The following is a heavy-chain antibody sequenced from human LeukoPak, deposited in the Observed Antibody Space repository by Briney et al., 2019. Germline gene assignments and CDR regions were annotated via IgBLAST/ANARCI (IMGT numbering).Heavy chain of an antibody. CDR1: GYSINSGYY. Sequence: SETLSLTCAVSGYSINSGYYWGWIRQPPGKGLEWIGSIYHSVSTHYNPSLKSRVTISVDTSKNQFSLKLSSVTAADTAVYYCARHQAHSFHFDYWGQGTLVTVSS. D-gene: IGHD3-16*02. CDR2: IYHSVST. J-gene: IGHJ4*02. V-gene: IGHV4-38-2*01. CDR3: ARHQAHSFHFDY.